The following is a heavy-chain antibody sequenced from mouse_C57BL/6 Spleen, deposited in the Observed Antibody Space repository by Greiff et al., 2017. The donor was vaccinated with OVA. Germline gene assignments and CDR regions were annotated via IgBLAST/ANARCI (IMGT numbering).Heavy chain of an antibody. Sequence: QVQLQQPGAELVMPGASVKLSCKASGYTFTSYWMHWVKQRPGQGLEWIGEIDPSDSYTNYTQKFKGKFTLTVDNSSSTAYMQLSSQTSEDCAVYYCARRGAAQATFLYYSMDYWGQGTSVTVSS. J-gene: IGHJ4*01. V-gene: IGHV1-69*01. D-gene: IGHD3-2*02. CDR1: GYTFTSYW. CDR2: IDPSDSYT. CDR3: ARRGAAQATFLYYSMDY.